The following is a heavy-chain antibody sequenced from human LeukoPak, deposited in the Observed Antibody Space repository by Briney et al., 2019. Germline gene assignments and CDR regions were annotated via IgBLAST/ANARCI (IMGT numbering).Heavy chain of an antibody. Sequence: GASVKVSCKASGGTFSSYAISWVRQAPGQGLEWMGGIIPIFGTANYAQKFQGRVTITADESTSTAYMELSSLRSEDTAVYYCATESRTSYYDILTGYYRASLFDYWGQGTLVTVSS. J-gene: IGHJ4*02. V-gene: IGHV1-69*13. CDR3: ATESRTSYYDILTGYYRASLFDY. CDR2: IIPIFGTA. D-gene: IGHD3-9*01. CDR1: GGTFSSYA.